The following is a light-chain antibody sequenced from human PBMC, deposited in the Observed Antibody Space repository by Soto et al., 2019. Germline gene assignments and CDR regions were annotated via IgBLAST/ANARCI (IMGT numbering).Light chain of an antibody. CDR1: QSLLHSNGYNY. J-gene: IGKJ2*01. CDR3: MQALQSPYT. Sequence: DIVMTQSPLSLPVTPGEPASISCRSSQSLLHSNGYNYLDWYLQKPGQSPHLLISFCSHRASGVAARFSGSESATDFTLHIARVEAEYFGVYYCMQALQSPYTFGQGTKLEIK. V-gene: IGKV2-28*01. CDR2: FCS.